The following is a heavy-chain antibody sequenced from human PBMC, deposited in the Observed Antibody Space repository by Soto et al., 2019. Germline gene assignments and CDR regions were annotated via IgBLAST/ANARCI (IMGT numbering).Heavy chain of an antibody. J-gene: IGHJ4*02. CDR3: ARDTGDGTFDF. V-gene: IGHV1-3*01. Sequence: SCKASGYTFSSYAMHWARQAPGQRLEWMGWINAGYGNTKSSQKFQDRVTISRDTSASTAYMELTSLRSEDTAVYYCARDTGDGTFDFWGQGTLVTVSS. CDR1: GYTFSSYA. D-gene: IGHD7-27*01. CDR2: INAGYGNT.